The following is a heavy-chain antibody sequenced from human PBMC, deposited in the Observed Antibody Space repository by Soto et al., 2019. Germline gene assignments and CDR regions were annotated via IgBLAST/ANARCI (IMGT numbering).Heavy chain of an antibody. Sequence: PSETLSLTCAVSGGSISSGGYSWSWIRQPPGKGLEWIGYINHSGSTNYNPSLKSRVTISVDTSKNQFSLKLSSVTTADTAVYYCAREGMDSSVFYWGQGTLVTVSS. J-gene: IGHJ4*02. D-gene: IGHD3-22*01. CDR3: AREGMDSSVFY. V-gene: IGHV4-30-2*01. CDR2: INHSGST. CDR1: GGSISSGGYS.